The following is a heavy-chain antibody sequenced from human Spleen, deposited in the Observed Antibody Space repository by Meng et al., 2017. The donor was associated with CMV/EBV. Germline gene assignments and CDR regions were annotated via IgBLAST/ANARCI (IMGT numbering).Heavy chain of an antibody. V-gene: IGHV3-7*01. Sequence: ESLKISCAASRFTFSSYWMSWVRQAPGKGLEWVANIKQDGSEKYSVDSVKGRLTISRDNAKNSLYLQMNSLRAEDTAVYYCASPTPTGNYYYGMDVWGQGTTVTVSS. J-gene: IGHJ6*02. CDR3: ASPTPTGNYYYGMDV. D-gene: IGHD7-27*01. CDR2: IKQDGSEK. CDR1: RFTFSSYW.